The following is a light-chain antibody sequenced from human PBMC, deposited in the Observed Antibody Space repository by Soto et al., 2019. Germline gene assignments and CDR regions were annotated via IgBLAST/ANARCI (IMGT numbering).Light chain of an antibody. CDR1: QDIRKD. CDR2: GAS. CDR3: LQDYNYPFT. J-gene: IGKJ2*01. Sequence: AIQMTQSPSSLSAPVGDRVTITCRASQDIRKDLAWYQQKPGKAAQILIYGASTLQTGVASRFSGSGSATDFTLTISSLQPEDSAAYYCLQDYNYPFTFGRGTKVDIK. V-gene: IGKV1-6*01.